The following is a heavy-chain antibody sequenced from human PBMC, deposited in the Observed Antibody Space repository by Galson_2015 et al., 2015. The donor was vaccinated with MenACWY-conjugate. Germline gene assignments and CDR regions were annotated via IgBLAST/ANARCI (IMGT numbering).Heavy chain of an antibody. J-gene: IGHJ5*02. V-gene: IGHV3-74*01. Sequence: SLRLSCAASGFTFSTYWMHWVRQAPGKGLVWVSRVNSDGRSISYADSVKGRFSISRDNAKNTLYLQMNSLRAEDTAVYYCARAYCTGPSCAGSFHPWGQGTLVAVSS. D-gene: IGHD2-8*02. CDR2: VNSDGRSI. CDR3: ARAYCTGPSCAGSFHP. CDR1: GFTFSTYW.